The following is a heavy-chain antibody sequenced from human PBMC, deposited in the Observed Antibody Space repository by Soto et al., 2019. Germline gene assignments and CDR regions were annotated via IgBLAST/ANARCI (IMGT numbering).Heavy chain of an antibody. CDR3: AKGYRGGGNLDAFDI. D-gene: IGHD5-18*01. CDR1: GFTFSNYG. J-gene: IGHJ3*02. Sequence: QVQLVESGGGVVQPGRSLRLSCAASGFTFSNYGMHWVRQAPGKGLERVAVISYDGSNKYYADSVKGRFTISRDKSKNTLYLQMSSLRAEDTAVYYCAKGYRGGGNLDAFDIWGQGTMVTVSS. V-gene: IGHV3-30*18. CDR2: ISYDGSNK.